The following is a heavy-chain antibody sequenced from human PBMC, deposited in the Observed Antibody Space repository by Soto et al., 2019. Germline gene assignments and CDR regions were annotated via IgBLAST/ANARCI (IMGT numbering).Heavy chain of an antibody. V-gene: IGHV4-61*01. CDR2: IYYSGST. CDR3: ARDGGFRNYYDSSGYYLAFDI. Sequence: SETLSLTCTVSGGSVSSGSYYWSWIRQPPGKGLEWIGYIYYSGSTNYNPSLKSRVTISVDTSKNQFSLKLSSVTAADTAVYYCARDGGFRNYYDSSGYYLAFDIWGQGTMVTVSS. CDR1: GGSVSSGSYY. D-gene: IGHD3-22*01. J-gene: IGHJ3*02.